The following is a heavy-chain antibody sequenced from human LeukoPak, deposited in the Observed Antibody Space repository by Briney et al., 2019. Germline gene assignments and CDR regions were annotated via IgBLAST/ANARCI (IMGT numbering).Heavy chain of an antibody. CDR2: ISWNSGSI. CDR3: TKDSSTMVRGANFDY. CDR1: GFTFSSYA. J-gene: IGHJ4*02. V-gene: IGHV3-9*01. Sequence: GGSLRLSCAASGFTFSSYAMSWVRQAPGKGLEWVSGISWNSGSIGYADSVKGRFTISRDNAKYSLYLQMNSLRAEDTALYYCTKDSSTMVRGANFDYWGQGTLVTVSS. D-gene: IGHD3-10*01.